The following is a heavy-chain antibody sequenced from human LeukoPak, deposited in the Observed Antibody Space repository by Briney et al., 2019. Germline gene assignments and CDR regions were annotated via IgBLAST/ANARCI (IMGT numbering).Heavy chain of an antibody. CDR3: AAVGRDGYNLDY. J-gene: IGHJ4*02. CDR2: IVVGSGNT. V-gene: IGHV1-58*02. CDR1: GFTFTISA. Sequence: ASVTVSFKAAGFTFTISAMQWVRQARGQGLEGIGWIVVGSGNTNYAQKFQERVTITRDMSTSTACMELSSLRSEDTAVYYCAAVGRDGYNLDYWGQGTLVTVSS. D-gene: IGHD5-24*01.